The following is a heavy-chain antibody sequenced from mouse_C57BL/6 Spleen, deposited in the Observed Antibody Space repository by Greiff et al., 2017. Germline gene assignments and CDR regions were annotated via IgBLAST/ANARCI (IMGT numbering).Heavy chain of an antibody. CDR2: ISYDGSN. D-gene: IGHD1-1*01. V-gene: IGHV3-6*01. CDR3: ARWDFDYYGSSYWYFDV. Sequence: EVKLLESGPGLVKPSQSLSLTCSVTGYSITSGYYWNWIRQFPGNKLEWMGYISYDGSNNYNPSLKNRISITRDTSKNQFFLKLNSVTTEDTATYYCARWDFDYYGSSYWYFDVWGTGTTVTVSS. CDR1: GYSITSGYY. J-gene: IGHJ1*03.